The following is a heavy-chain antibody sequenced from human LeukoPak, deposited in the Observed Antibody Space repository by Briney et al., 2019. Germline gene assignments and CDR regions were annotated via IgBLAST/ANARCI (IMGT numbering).Heavy chain of an antibody. D-gene: IGHD6-19*01. V-gene: IGHV4-39*07. CDR2: IYYSGST. CDR1: GGSISSSSYY. J-gene: IGHJ4*02. Sequence: PSETLSLTCTVSGGSISSSSYYWGWIRQPPGKGLEWIGSIYYSGSTYYNPSLKSRVTISVDTSKNQFSLKLSSVTTADTAVYYCARVRQYISGWFFDYWGQGTLVTVSS. CDR3: ARVRQYISGWFFDY.